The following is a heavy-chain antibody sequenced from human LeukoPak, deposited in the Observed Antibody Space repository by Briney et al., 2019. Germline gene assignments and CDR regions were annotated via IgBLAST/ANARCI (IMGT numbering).Heavy chain of an antibody. CDR1: GYTFTSYA. D-gene: IGHD3-10*01. CDR3: ARSPSGSYYNGIGYYMDV. Sequence: GASVKVSCKASGYTFTSYAMNWVRQAPGQGLEWMGWINTNTGNPTCAQGFTGRFVFSLDTSVSTAYLQISSLKAEDTAVYYCARSPSGSYYNGIGYYMDVWGKGTTVTVSS. V-gene: IGHV7-4-1*02. CDR2: INTNTGNP. J-gene: IGHJ6*03.